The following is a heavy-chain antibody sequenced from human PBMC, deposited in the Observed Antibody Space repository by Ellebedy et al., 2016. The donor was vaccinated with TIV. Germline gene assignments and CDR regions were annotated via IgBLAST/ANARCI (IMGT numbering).Heavy chain of an antibody. CDR3: ARDGPFMITFGGVIV. CDR2: IYYSGST. CDR1: GGSISSSSYY. Sequence: SETLSLXXTVSGGSISSSSYYWGWIRQPPGKGLEWIGSIYYSGSTYYNPSLKSRVTISVDTSKNQFSLKLSSVTAADTAVYYCARDGPFMITFGGVIVWGQGTLVTVSS. J-gene: IGHJ4*02. V-gene: IGHV4-39*07. D-gene: IGHD3-16*02.